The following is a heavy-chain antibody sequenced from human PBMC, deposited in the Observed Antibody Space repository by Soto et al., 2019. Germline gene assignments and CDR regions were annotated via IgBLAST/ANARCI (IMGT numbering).Heavy chain of an antibody. CDR3: ARHENDYYGSGSYYNLNY. D-gene: IGHD3-10*01. J-gene: IGHJ4*02. CDR1: GGSISSSSYY. CDR2: IYYSGST. V-gene: IGHV4-39*01. Sequence: SETLSLTCTVSGGSISSSSYYWGWIRQPPGKGLEWIGSIYYSGSTYYNPSLKSRVTISVDTSKNQFSLKLSSVTAADTAVYYCARHENDYYGSGSYYNLNYWGQGTLVTVSS.